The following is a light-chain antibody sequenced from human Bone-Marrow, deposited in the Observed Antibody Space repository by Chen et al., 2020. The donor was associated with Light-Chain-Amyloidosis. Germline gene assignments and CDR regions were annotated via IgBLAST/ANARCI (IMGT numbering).Light chain of an antibody. CDR2: RDT. J-gene: IGLJ2*01. CDR1: DLPTKY. Sequence: SYELTQPPSVSVSLGQTARITCSGDDLPTKYAYWYQQKPGQAPVLVIHRDTERPSGISERFSSSSSGTTATLTISGVQAEDEADYHCQSADSSGTYEVIFGGGTKLTVL. V-gene: IGLV3-25*03. CDR3: QSADSSGTYEVI.